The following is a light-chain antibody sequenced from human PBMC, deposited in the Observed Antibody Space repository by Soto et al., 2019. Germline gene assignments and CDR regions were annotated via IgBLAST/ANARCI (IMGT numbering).Light chain of an antibody. CDR3: KQLDKSLRF. J-gene: IGKJ4*01. V-gene: IGKV3-20*01. CDR2: GAS. CDR1: QSLNSAY. Sequence: EIVLTQSPDTLSLSPGERATLSCRASQSLNSAYLAWYQQKPGQAPRLLIYGASSRATGIPDRFSGSGSGTDFTLTTDRMEPEDFAVNYCKQLDKSLRFFGGGNKVEIQ.